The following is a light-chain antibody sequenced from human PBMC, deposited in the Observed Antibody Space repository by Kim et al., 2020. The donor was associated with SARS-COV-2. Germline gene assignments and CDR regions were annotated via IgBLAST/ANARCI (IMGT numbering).Light chain of an antibody. V-gene: IGLV1-47*01. CDR2: RSD. Sequence: GLRVTISCSGSNSNIGNNYINWYQELPGTAPKLLIYRSDQRPSGVPDRFSASKSGTSASLAISGLRSEDEGDYYCAAWDDSLSALVFGTGTKVTVL. CDR1: NSNIGNNY. J-gene: IGLJ1*01. CDR3: AAWDDSLSALV.